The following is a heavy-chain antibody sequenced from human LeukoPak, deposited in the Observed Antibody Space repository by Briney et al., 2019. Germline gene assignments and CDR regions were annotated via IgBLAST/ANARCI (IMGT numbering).Heavy chain of an antibody. CDR3: ALLANGRFDY. CDR1: GYSISSSNW. J-gene: IGHJ4*02. V-gene: IGHV4-28*06. D-gene: IGHD2/OR15-2a*01. CDR2: IYTSGST. Sequence: SETLSLTCAVSGYSISSSNWWGWIRQPAGKGLEWIGRIYTSGSTNYNPSLKSRVTMSVDTSKNQFSLKLSSVTATDTAVYYCALLANGRFDYWGQGTLVTVFS.